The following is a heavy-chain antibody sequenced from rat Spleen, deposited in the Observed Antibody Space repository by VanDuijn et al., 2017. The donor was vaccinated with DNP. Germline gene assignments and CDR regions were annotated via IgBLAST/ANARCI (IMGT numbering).Heavy chain of an antibody. Sequence: EVQLVESGGGLVQPGRSLKLSCATSGFTFSDPYMAWVRQAPTKGLELVAYISYDGVSTYYRDSVKGRFTISRDNAKNTLYLQMNSLRSEDTATYYCARGGRSYFDYWGQGVMVTVSS. V-gene: IGHV5-20*01. J-gene: IGHJ2*01. D-gene: IGHD1-11*01. CDR3: ARGGRSYFDY. CDR1: GFTFSDPY. CDR2: ISYDGVST.